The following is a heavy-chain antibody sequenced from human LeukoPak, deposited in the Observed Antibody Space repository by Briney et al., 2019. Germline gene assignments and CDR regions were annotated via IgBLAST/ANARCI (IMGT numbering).Heavy chain of an antibody. CDR2: ISTDGRDK. J-gene: IGHJ4*02. D-gene: IGHD6-13*01. CDR3: AKDLKIAAADYYFDY. Sequence: PGRSLRLSCAASGVTFSSYGMHWVRQAPGKGLEWVAVISTDGRDKKSADSVKGRLTISRDNSKNTLYLQMNSLRAEDTAVYYCAKDLKIAAADYYFDYWGQGTLVTVSS. CDR1: GVTFSSYG. V-gene: IGHV3-30*18.